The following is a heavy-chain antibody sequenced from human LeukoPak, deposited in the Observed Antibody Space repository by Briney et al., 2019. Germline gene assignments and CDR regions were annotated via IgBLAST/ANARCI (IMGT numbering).Heavy chain of an antibody. CDR3: ARDEDAF. V-gene: IGHV3-48*02. CDR2: ISSDRSTI. CDR1: GFTFNRYN. Sequence: PGGSLRLSCAASGFTFNRYNMNWVRQAPGKGLEWVSYISSDRSTIFYADSVKGRFTIYRDNVKNSLFLQLNSLRDADTAVYYCARDEDAFGGQGTLVTVSS. J-gene: IGHJ4*02.